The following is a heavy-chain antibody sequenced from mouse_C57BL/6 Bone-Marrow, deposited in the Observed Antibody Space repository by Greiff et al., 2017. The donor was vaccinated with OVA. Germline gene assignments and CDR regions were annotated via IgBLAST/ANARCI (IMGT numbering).Heavy chain of an antibody. CDR2: IHPNSGST. V-gene: IGHV1-64*01. J-gene: IGHJ4*01. Sequence: QVQLQQPGAELVKPGASVKLSCKASGYTFTSYWMHWVKQRPGKGLEWIGMIHPNSGSTNDNEKFKSKATLTVDKSSSTAYMQLSSLTSEDSAVYYCARSITTVVATDYYAMDYWGQGTSVTVSS. CDR3: ARSITTVVATDYYAMDY. CDR1: GYTFTSYW. D-gene: IGHD1-1*01.